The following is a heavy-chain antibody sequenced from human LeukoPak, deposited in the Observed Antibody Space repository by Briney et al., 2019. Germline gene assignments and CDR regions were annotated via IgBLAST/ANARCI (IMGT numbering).Heavy chain of an antibody. Sequence: GASVKVSCKVSGYTLTELSMHWVRQAPGKGLEWMGGFDPEDGETVYAQKFQGRVTMTEDTSTDTAYMELSSLRSEDTAVYYCATGGRGSYIHDYWGQGTLVTVSS. V-gene: IGHV1-24*01. D-gene: IGHD1-26*01. J-gene: IGHJ4*02. CDR2: FDPEDGET. CDR3: ATGGRGSYIHDY. CDR1: GYTLTELS.